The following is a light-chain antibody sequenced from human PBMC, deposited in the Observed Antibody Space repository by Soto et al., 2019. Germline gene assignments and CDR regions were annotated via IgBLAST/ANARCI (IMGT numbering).Light chain of an antibody. CDR2: NAS. CDR1: QRISTR. Sequence: DIQMTQSPSTLSASVGDRVTITCRASQRISTRLAWYQQKPGKAPNLLIYNASNLESGVPSRFSGSGSGTEFTLTVSSLQPDDLTTYYCQQYSTFPWTLGQGTKVEIK. J-gene: IGKJ1*01. CDR3: QQYSTFPWT. V-gene: IGKV1-5*03.